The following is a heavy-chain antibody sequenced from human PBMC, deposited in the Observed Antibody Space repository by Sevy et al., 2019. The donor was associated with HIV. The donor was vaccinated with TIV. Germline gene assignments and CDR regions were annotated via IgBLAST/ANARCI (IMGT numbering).Heavy chain of an antibody. CDR2: IIDGGGTT. Sequence: GGSLRLSCAASGFTFRNYVMNWVRQPPGKGREWVSAIIDGGGTTYYTDSVKGRFTISRDDSKSTLYLQMNSLRVEDTAVYFCAKRVAGALAALDIWGQGTMVTVSS. J-gene: IGHJ3*02. V-gene: IGHV3-23*01. CDR3: AKRVAGALAALDI. D-gene: IGHD3-10*01. CDR1: GFTFRNYV.